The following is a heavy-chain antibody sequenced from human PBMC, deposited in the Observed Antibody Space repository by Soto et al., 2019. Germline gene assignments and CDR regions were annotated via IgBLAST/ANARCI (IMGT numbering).Heavy chain of an antibody. J-gene: IGHJ4*02. CDR2: VYYSGST. D-gene: IGHD1-26*01. CDR1: GGSISIYY. V-gene: IGHV4-59*01. CDR3: ARRYGGNFDY. Sequence: SETLSLTCTVSGGSISIYYLSWIRQPSGKVLEWIEYVYYSGSTNYNPSLKSRVTISVDTSKNQFSLKVRSVNAADTAVYYCARRYGGNFDYWGQGTLVTVSS.